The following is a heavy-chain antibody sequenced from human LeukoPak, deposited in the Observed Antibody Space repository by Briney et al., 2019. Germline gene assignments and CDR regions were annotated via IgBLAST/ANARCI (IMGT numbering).Heavy chain of an antibody. J-gene: IGHJ4*02. Sequence: GGSLRLSCAASGFTFSSYWMSWVRQAPGKGLEWVANIKQDGCEKYYVDSVKGRFTISRDNAKNSLYLQMNSLRAEDTAVYYCARARVGYCSSTSCHLFDYWGQGTLVTVSS. D-gene: IGHD2-2*01. CDR1: GFTFSSYW. CDR2: IKQDGCEK. CDR3: ARARVGYCSSTSCHLFDY. V-gene: IGHV3-7*01.